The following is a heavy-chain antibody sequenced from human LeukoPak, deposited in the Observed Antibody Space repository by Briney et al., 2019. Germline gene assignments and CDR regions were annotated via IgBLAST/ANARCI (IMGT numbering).Heavy chain of an antibody. CDR3: ARDATSGIAAAGLWFDP. CDR2: INTDGSST. J-gene: IGHJ5*02. V-gene: IGHV3-74*01. Sequence: GGSLRLSCAASGFIFSSYWMHWVRQAPGKGLVWVSRINTDGSSTSYADSVKGRFTISRDNPKNTLYLQMNSLRAEDTAVYYCARDATSGIAAAGLWFDPWAREPWSPSPQ. D-gene: IGHD6-13*01. CDR1: GFIFSSYW.